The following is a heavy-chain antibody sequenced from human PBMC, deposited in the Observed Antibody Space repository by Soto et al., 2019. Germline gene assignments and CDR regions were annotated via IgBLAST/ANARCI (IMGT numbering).Heavy chain of an antibody. CDR1: GYTSTGYY. CDR3: ARDLVEYCSSTSCYNWFDP. J-gene: IGHJ5*02. CDR2: INLNSGGT. Sequence: ASVKVSCKASGYTSTGYYMHWVRQAPGQGLEWMGWINLNSGGTNYAQKFQGRVTMTRDTSISTAYMELSRLRSDDTAVYYCARDLVEYCSSTSCYNWFDPWGQGTLVTVSS. V-gene: IGHV1-2*02. D-gene: IGHD2-2*01.